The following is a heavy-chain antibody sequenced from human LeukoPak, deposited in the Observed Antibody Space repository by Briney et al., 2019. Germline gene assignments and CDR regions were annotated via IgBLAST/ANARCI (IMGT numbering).Heavy chain of an antibody. Sequence: AAVKVSCKASGYTFTSHGISWLRQAPGQGLEWMGCISGYNGNTHNAQKFQDRVTLTLDRDASSAHMEVRSLRSEDTAVYYCARDRNVMITFGGVIILNSWGQGTLVTVSS. CDR3: ARDRNVMITFGGVIILNS. CDR1: GYTFTSHG. CDR2: ISGYNGNT. V-gene: IGHV1-18*01. D-gene: IGHD3-16*02. J-gene: IGHJ4*02.